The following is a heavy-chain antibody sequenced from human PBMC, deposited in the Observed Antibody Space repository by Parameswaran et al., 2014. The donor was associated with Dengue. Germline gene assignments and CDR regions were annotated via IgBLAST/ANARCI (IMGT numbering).Heavy chain of an antibody. V-gene: IGHV3-30-3*01. CDR2: ISYAGTNK. J-gene: IGHJ6*02. CDR3: ARTDLYYYYGMDL. Sequence: VRQAPGKGLEWVALISYAGTNKYYADSVKGRFTISRDNSKNTLYLQMSSLRADDTALYYCARTDLYYYYGMDLWGQGTTVTVSS.